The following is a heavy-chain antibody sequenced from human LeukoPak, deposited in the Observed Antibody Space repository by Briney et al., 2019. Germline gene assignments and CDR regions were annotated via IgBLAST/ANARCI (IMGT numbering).Heavy chain of an antibody. CDR1: GYTFTNYG. J-gene: IGHJ4*02. CDR3: ARDPSTVTTRTYPLDY. Sequence: GASVKVSCKASGYTFTNYGISWVRQAPGQGLEWMGRIIPILGIATYAQKFQGRVTITADKSTSTAYMELSSLRSEDTAMYYCARDPSTVTTRTYPLDYWGQGTLVTVSS. V-gene: IGHV1-69*04. CDR2: IIPILGIA. D-gene: IGHD4-17*01.